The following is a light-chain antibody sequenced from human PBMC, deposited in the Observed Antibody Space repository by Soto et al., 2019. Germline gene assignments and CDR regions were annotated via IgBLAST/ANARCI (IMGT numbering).Light chain of an antibody. J-gene: IGKJ5*01. CDR1: QSISSW. CDR3: QQYNSYPIT. V-gene: IGKV1-5*01. CDR2: DAS. Sequence: DIQMTQSPSNLSASVGDRVTITCRASQSISSWLAWYQQKPGKAPKVLIYDASSLESGVPSRFSGSGSGTEFTLTISSLQPDDFATYYCQQYNSYPITFGQGTRLEIK.